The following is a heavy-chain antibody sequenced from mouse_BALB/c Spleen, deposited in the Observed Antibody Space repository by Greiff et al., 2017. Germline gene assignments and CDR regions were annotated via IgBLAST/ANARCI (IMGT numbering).Heavy chain of an antibody. V-gene: IGHV1-4*02. J-gene: IGHJ3*01. D-gene: IGHD2-1*01. CDR2: INPSSGYT. CDR3: ARARNYLFAY. CDR1: GYTFTSYT. Sequence: QVQLKQSAAELARPGASVKMSCKASGYTFTSYTMHWVKQRPGQGLEWIGYINPSSGYTEYNQKFKDKTTLTADKSSSTAYMQLSSLTSEDSAVYYCARARNYLFAYWGQGTLVTVSA.